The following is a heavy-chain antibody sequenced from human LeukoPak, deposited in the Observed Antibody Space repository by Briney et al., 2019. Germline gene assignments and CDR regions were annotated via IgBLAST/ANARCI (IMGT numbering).Heavy chain of an antibody. V-gene: IGHV4-59*02. CDR2: IYYTGNS. CDR1: GGSVSSYY. CDR3: ARGGRPGYSGPYDY. Sequence: KPSETLSLTCTVSGGSVSSYYWSWIRRPPGKGLEWIGYIYYTGNSNYNPSLKSRVTLSVDTSKNQLSLKLRSVTAADTAVYYCARGGRPGYSGPYDYWGQGTLVTVSS. D-gene: IGHD5-12*01. J-gene: IGHJ4*02.